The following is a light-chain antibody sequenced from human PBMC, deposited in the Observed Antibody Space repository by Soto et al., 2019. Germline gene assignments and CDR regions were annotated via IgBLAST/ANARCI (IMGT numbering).Light chain of an antibody. CDR2: AAS. CDR1: QSISSY. J-gene: IGKJ1*01. CDR3: QQSHTFPWT. V-gene: IGKV1-39*01. Sequence: DNQMTQSPSSLSASVGDRVTITCRASQSISSYLNWYQQKPGKAPKLLIYAASSLQSGVPSRFSGSGSGTDFTLTISSLQPEDFATYYCQQSHTFPWTFGQGTKVDI.